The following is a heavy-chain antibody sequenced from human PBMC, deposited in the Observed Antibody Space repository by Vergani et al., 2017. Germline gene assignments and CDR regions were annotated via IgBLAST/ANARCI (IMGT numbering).Heavy chain of an antibody. J-gene: IGHJ4*02. D-gene: IGHD2-2*01. CDR2: ISSSGSTI. V-gene: IGHV3-48*04. CDR3: ARKIPAASVDY. Sequence: EVQLLESGGGLVQPGGSLRLSCAASGFTFSSYAMSWVRQAPGKGLEWVSYISSSGSTIYYADSVKGRFTISRDNAKNSLYLQMNSLRAEDTAVYYCARKIPAASVDYWGQGTLVTVSS. CDR1: GFTFSSYA.